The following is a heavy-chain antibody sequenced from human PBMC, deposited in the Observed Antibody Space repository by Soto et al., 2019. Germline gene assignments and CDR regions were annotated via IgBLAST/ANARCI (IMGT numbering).Heavy chain of an antibody. V-gene: IGHV1-18*01. D-gene: IGHD4-17*01. Sequence: QVQLVQSGAEGKKPGASVKVSCKASGYTFTSYGISWGRQAPGQGLEGMGWISAYNGNTNYGQKLLGRVTMTTDTSTSTAYMELRSLSSDDTAVYYCARGKDDCGDYYYFDYSGQGTLVTVSS. CDR1: GYTFTSYG. CDR3: ARGKDDCGDYYYFDY. J-gene: IGHJ4*02. CDR2: ISAYNGNT.